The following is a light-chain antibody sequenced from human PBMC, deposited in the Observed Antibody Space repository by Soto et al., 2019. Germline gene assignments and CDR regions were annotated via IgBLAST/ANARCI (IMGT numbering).Light chain of an antibody. Sequence: YELTQPPSVSVSPGQTASITCSGDKLGDKYAFWYQQKPGQSPVLVIYQDNKRPSGIPERFSGSNSGNTATLTISGTQAMDEADYYCQAWDGNTEVFGTGTKVTVL. CDR2: QDN. V-gene: IGLV3-1*01. J-gene: IGLJ1*01. CDR3: QAWDGNTEV. CDR1: KLGDKY.